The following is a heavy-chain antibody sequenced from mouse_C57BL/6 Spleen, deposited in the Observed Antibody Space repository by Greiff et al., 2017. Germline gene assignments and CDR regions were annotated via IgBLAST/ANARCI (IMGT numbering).Heavy chain of an antibody. J-gene: IGHJ4*01. CDR2: LYPGDGDT. CDR1: GYAFSSSW. Sequence: LQESGPELVKPGASVKISCKASGYAFSSSWMNWVKQRPEKGLEWIGRLYPGDGDTNYNGKLKGKATLTAAKSSSTADMQLSSLTSEDSAVYFCARYGYDYAMDYWGQGTSVTVSS. CDR3: ARYGYDYAMDY. D-gene: IGHD2-2*01. V-gene: IGHV1-82*01.